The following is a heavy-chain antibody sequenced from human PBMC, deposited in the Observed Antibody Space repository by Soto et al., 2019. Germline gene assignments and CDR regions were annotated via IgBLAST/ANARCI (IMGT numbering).Heavy chain of an antibody. CDR2: IIPIYGSA. CDR1: GNIFSSYS. CDR3: AGLDPFYFDY. V-gene: IGHV1-69*01. J-gene: IGHJ4*02. Sequence: QVHLVQSGAEVKKPGSSVKVSCKASGNIFSSYSISWVRQAPGQGPEWMGWIIPIYGSANYAQKFRDRVTITADESTSTAYMEPGSLRSEDTAVYYCAGLDPFYFDYWGQGTLVTVSS.